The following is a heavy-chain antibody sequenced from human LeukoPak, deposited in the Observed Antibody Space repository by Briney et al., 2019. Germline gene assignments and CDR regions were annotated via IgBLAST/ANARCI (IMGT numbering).Heavy chain of an antibody. CDR3: AGHHPRNTVDF. D-gene: IGHD2/OR15-2a*01. CDR2: ISYSGST. CDR1: GGSISSYY. Sequence: SSETLSLTCTVSGGSISSYYWSWIRQPPGKGLEWIGYISYSGSTNYNPSLKSRVTISLDTSKNQFSLKLSSVTAADTAVYYCAGHHPRNTVDFWGQGTLVTVSS. V-gene: IGHV4-59*08. J-gene: IGHJ4*02.